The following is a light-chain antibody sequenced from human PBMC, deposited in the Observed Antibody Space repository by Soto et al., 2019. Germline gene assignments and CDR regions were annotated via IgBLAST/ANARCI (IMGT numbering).Light chain of an antibody. CDR1: QSVSSSY. J-gene: IGKJ4*01. CDR3: QQHGSSLALT. Sequence: EIVLTQSPGTLSLSPGERATLSCRASQSVSSSYLAWYQQKPGQAPRLLIYGASSRATGIPDRFSGSGSGTDFTLTSSRLEPEDFAVYYCQQHGSSLALTFGGGTKVEIK. CDR2: GAS. V-gene: IGKV3-20*01.